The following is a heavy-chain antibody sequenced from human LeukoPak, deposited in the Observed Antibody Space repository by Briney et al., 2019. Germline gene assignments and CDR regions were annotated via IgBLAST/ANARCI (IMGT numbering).Heavy chain of an antibody. J-gene: IGHJ5*02. D-gene: IGHD6-19*01. Sequence: GASVKVSCKASGYTFTGYYMHWVRQAPGQGLEWMGWINPNSGGTNYAQKFQGRVTMTRDTSISTAYMELSRLRSDDTAVYYCAREGVDSSGWTGWFDPWGQGTLVTVSS. V-gene: IGHV1-2*02. CDR1: GYTFTGYY. CDR3: AREGVDSSGWTGWFDP. CDR2: INPNSGGT.